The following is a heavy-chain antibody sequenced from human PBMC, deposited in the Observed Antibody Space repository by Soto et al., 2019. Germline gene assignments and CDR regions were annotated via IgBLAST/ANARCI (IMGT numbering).Heavy chain of an antibody. J-gene: IGHJ4*02. V-gene: IGHV4-4*07. CDR3: AREGSYSAYNFAHGIQLWSFDF. D-gene: IGHD5-12*01. CDR1: GGSINTFY. CDR2: IFSSGST. Sequence: SETLSLTCTVSGGSINTFYWGWVRQPAGKGLEWIGRIFSSGSTSFNPSLESRVAMSVDTSKNHFSLNLSSVTAAGMAVYYCAREGSYSAYNFAHGIQLWSFDFWGQGALVTVSS.